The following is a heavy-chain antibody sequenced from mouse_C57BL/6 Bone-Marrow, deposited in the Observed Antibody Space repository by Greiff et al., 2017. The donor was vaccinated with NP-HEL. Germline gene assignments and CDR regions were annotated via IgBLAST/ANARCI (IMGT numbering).Heavy chain of an antibody. Sequence: VQLQHPGAELVKPGASVKLSCKASGYTFTSYWMHWVKQRPGQGLEWIGMIHPNSGSTNYNEKFKSKATLTVDKSSSTAYMQLSSLTSEDSAVYYCARQLRLTFAYWGQGTLVTVSA. CDR3: ARQLRLTFAY. J-gene: IGHJ3*01. CDR2: IHPNSGST. V-gene: IGHV1-64*01. CDR1: GYTFTSYW. D-gene: IGHD3-2*02.